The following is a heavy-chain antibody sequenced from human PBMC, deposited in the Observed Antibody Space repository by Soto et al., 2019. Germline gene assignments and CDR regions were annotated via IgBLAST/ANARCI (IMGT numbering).Heavy chain of an antibody. CDR3: ARTGRDYYDSSGYYYFDY. D-gene: IGHD3-22*01. J-gene: IGHJ4*02. CDR1: GGSISSGDYY. Sequence: SETLSLTCTVSGGSISSGDYYWSWIRQPPGKGLEWIGYIYYSGSTYYNPSLKSRVTISVDTSKNQFSLKLSSVTAADTAVYYCARTGRDYYDSSGYYYFDYWGQGTLVTVSS. V-gene: IGHV4-30-4*01. CDR2: IYYSGST.